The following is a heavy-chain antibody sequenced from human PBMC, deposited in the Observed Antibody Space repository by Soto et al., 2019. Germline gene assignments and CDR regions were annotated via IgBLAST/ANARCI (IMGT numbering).Heavy chain of an antibody. D-gene: IGHD1-26*01. CDR1: GGTFTNYA. V-gene: IGHV1-3*01. J-gene: IGHJ2*01. CDR3: ARGGSLYWYFDL. Sequence: ASVKVSCKASGGTFTNYAMHWVRQAPGQRLEWMGWINAGNGNTKYSQKFQGRVTITRDTSASTAYMELSSLRSEDTAVYYCARGGSLYWYFDLWGRGTLVTVSS. CDR2: INAGNGNT.